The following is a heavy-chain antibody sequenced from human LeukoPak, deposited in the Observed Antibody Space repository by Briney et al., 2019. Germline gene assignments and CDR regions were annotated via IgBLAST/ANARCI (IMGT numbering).Heavy chain of an antibody. Sequence: PGGSLRLSCVALEFEPTYFWMTWVRRAPGKGLEWVANINPDGSESFYLDSVRGRFTISRDNAKKSLYLQMNSLRAEDTAVYYCARVPHAMVRGVIITEFYFDYWGQGTLVTVSS. V-gene: IGHV3-7*01. D-gene: IGHD3-10*01. CDR2: INPDGSES. CDR3: ARVPHAMVRGVIITEFYFDY. CDR1: EFEPTYFW. J-gene: IGHJ4*02.